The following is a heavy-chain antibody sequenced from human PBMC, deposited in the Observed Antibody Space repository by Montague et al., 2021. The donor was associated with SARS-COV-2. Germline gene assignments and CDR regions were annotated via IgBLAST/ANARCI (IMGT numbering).Heavy chain of an antibody. J-gene: IGHJ6*03. CDR3: ARERDRYYYMDI. Sequence: RTYYNPSLKRRVTISVDTSNNHFSLKLSSVTAADTAMYYCARERDRYYYMDIWGKGTTITVSS. V-gene: IGHV4-30-2*04. CDR2: RT.